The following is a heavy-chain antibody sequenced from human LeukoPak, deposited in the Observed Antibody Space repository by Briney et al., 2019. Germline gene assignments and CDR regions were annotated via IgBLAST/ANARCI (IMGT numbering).Heavy chain of an antibody. CDR2: ISGSGGST. Sequence: PGGSLRLSCAASGFTFSSYAMSWVRQAPGKGPEWVSAISGSGGSTYYADSVKGRFTISRDNSKNTLYLQMNSLRAEDTAVYYCAKSFIATHVSEFDYWGQGTLVTVSS. CDR3: AKSFIATHVSEFDY. J-gene: IGHJ4*02. CDR1: GFTFSSYA. V-gene: IGHV3-23*01. D-gene: IGHD6-13*01.